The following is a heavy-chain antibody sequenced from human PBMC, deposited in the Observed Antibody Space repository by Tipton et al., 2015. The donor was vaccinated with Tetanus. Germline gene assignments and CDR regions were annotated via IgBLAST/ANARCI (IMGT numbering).Heavy chain of an antibody. CDR2: INPSGGDA. CDR3: TRPWTYSLYAMDV. D-gene: IGHD5-12*01. Sequence: QLVQSGAEVKMPGASVRVSCKASGYTFTSFYLHWVRQAPGQGLECMGIINPSGGDARYAQKFQGRITIIRDTSTTTVYMELSSLRSEDTAVYYCTRPWTYSLYAMDVWGQGTTITVSS. CDR1: GYTFTSFY. J-gene: IGHJ6*02. V-gene: IGHV1-46*03.